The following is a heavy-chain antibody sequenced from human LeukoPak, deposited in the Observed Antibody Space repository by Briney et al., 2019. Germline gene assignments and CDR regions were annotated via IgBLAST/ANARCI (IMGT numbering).Heavy chain of an antibody. CDR3: ARCWGYSGYDDFDS. J-gene: IGHJ4*02. V-gene: IGHV1-2*06. D-gene: IGHD5-12*01. CDR1: GDTFTGYY. CDR2: INPNSGGT. Sequence: ASVKDSCKASGDTFTGYYMHWVRQAPGQGLEWMGRINPNSGGTNYAQKFQGRVTMTRDTSISTAYMELSRLRSDDTAVYYCARCWGYSGYDDFDSWGQGTPVTVSS.